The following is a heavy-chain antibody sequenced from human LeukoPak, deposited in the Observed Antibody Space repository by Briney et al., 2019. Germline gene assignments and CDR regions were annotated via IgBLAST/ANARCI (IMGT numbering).Heavy chain of an antibody. CDR3: ARHDWTNYYDSSGSS. Sequence: PSETLSLTCAVSGGSISSSNWWSWVRQPPGKGLEWIGEIYHSGSTNYNPSLKSRVTISVDKSKNQFSLKLSSVTAADTAVYYCARHDWTNYYDSSGSSWGQGTLVTVSS. J-gene: IGHJ4*02. CDR2: IYHSGST. V-gene: IGHV4-4*02. CDR1: GGSISSSNW. D-gene: IGHD3-22*01.